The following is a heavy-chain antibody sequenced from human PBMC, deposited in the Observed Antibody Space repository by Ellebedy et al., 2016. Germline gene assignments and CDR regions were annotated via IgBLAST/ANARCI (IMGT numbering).Heavy chain of an antibody. CDR2: ISGSGGGT. Sequence: GESLKISCAASGFTFSTSAMSWVRQAPGKGLEWVAAISGSGGGTYYADPVKGRFTINRDNSKNRLYLQMSSLKVEDTATYYCANVGGSGTYYNGYWGQGTLVTVSS. D-gene: IGHD3-10*01. CDR1: GFTFSTSA. V-gene: IGHV3-23*01. CDR3: ANVGGSGTYYNGY. J-gene: IGHJ4*02.